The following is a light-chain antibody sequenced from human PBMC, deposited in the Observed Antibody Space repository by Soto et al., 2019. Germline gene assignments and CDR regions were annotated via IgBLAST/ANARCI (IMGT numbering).Light chain of an antibody. V-gene: IGKV3-11*01. Sequence: DIVLTQSPATLSLSPGERATLSCRASQSVSSYLVWFQQKPGQAPRLLIYDASTRATGIPARLSGSGSGTDFTLTISRLEPEDFAVYYCQQRSNWPLTFGPGTKVDIK. J-gene: IGKJ3*01. CDR2: DAS. CDR3: QQRSNWPLT. CDR1: QSVSSY.